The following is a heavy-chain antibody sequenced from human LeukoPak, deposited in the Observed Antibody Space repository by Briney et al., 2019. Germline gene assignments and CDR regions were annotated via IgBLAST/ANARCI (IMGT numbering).Heavy chain of an antibody. D-gene: IGHD6-13*01. CDR1: GYSFTSYW. V-gene: IGHV5-51*01. CDR2: IYPGDSDT. CDR3: ARRLRGSSWYLDY. Sequence: GESLKISCKGSGYSFTSYWIGWVRQMPGKGLGWRGIIYPGDSDTGCSPSFQGQVTISADKSIRPAYLQWSSLKASDTAMYYCARRLRGSSWYLDYWGQGTLVTVSS. J-gene: IGHJ4*02.